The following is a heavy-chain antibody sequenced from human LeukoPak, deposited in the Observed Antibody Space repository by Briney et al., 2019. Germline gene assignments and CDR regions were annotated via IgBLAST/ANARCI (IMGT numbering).Heavy chain of an antibody. V-gene: IGHV1-69-2*01. CDR1: GYTFTDYY. CDR3: ATVGYYDSSGLDY. J-gene: IGHJ4*02. CDR2: VDPEDGET. Sequence: ASVKISCKVSGYTFTDYYMHWVQQAPGNGLEWMGLVDPEDGETIYAEKFQGRVTITADTSTDTAYMELSSLRSEDTAVYYCATVGYYDSSGLDYWGQGTLVTVSS. D-gene: IGHD3-22*01.